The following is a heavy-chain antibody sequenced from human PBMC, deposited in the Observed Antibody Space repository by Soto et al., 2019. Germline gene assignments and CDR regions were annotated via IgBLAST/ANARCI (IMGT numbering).Heavy chain of an antibody. D-gene: IGHD3-9*01. V-gene: IGHV1-2*04. CDR2: INPNSGGT. J-gene: IGHJ3*02. Sequence: ASVKASCKASGYTFTGYYMHWVRQAPGQGLEWMGWINPNSGGTNYAQKFQGWVTMTGDTSISTAYMELSRLRSDDTAVYYCATALRYFDWLGPRHAFDIWGQGTMVTVSS. CDR1: GYTFTGYY. CDR3: ATALRYFDWLGPRHAFDI.